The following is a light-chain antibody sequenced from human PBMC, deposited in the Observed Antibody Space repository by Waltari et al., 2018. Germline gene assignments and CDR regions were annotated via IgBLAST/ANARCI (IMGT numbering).Light chain of an antibody. CDR1: QDISGR. CDR3: QQTNTFPLT. Sequence: DIQMTQSPSSVSASVGDRVTITCRASQDISGRLAWYQQKPGVAPKPLIYGASNLLNGVPSRFSGGGSGTDFTLTVSSLQSEDFATYFCQQTNTFPLTFGPGTRVEIK. J-gene: IGKJ1*01. V-gene: IGKV1-12*01. CDR2: GAS.